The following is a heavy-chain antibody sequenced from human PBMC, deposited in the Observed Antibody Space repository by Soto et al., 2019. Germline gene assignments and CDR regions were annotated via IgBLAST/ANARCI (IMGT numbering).Heavy chain of an antibody. CDR2: FDPEDGET. V-gene: IGHV1-24*01. J-gene: IGHJ3*02. D-gene: IGHD2-15*01. Sequence: ASVKVSCKVSGYTLTELSMHWVRQAPGKGLEWRGGFDPEDGETIYAQKFQGRVTMTEDTSTDTAYMELSSLRSEDTAVYYCAAGGWREIYAFDIWGQGTMVTVSS. CDR1: GYTLTELS. CDR3: AAGGWREIYAFDI.